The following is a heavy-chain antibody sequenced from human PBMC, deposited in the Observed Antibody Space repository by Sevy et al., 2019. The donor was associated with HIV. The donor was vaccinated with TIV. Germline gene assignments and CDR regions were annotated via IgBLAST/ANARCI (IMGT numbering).Heavy chain of an antibody. D-gene: IGHD6-25*01. Sequence: GGSLRLSCAASGFTFSSHDMHWVRQATGKGLEWISSIGTVGDTYYIGSVKGRFTISREDAKKSFNLQMNSLRDDDTAVYYCARGQRLAPPWGFDLWGRGTLVTVSS. CDR2: IGTVGDT. CDR1: GFTFSSHD. V-gene: IGHV3-13*01. CDR3: ARGQRLAPPWGFDL. J-gene: IGHJ2*01.